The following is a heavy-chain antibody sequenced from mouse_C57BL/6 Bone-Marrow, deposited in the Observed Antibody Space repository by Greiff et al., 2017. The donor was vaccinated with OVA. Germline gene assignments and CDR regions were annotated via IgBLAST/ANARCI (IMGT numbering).Heavy chain of an antibody. J-gene: IGHJ2*01. CDR1: GFTFTGYY. Sequence: EVHLVESGGGLVQPGGSVSLSCAASGFTFTGYYLSWVRQPPGQALEWFGFIRNKASGYTTDDSASVKGRFTISRDNSQSILYLQMNALRAEDSATYYCARYGYGNYFDYWGQGTTLTVSS. CDR3: ARYGYGNYFDY. V-gene: IGHV7-3*01. CDR2: IRNKASGYTT. D-gene: IGHD2-1*01.